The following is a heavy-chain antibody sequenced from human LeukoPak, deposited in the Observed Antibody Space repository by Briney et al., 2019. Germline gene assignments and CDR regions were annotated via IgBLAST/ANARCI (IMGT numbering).Heavy chain of an antibody. CDR2: IYYSGST. CDR1: GGSISSSIYY. Sequence: SETLSLTCTVSGGSISSSIYYWGWIRQPPGKGLEWIGSIYYSGSTYYNPSLKSRVTISVDTSKNQFSLKLSSVTAADTAVYYCARHTTYGYSYGYDYWGQGTLVTVSS. CDR3: ARHTTYGYSYGYDY. J-gene: IGHJ4*02. D-gene: IGHD5-18*01. V-gene: IGHV4-39*01.